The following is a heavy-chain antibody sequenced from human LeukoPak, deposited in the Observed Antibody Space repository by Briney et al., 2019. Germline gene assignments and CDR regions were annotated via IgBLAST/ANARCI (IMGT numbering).Heavy chain of an antibody. Sequence: PSETLSLTCAVYGGSFSGYYWSWIRQPPGKGLEWIGEINHSGSTNYNPSLKSRVTISVDTSKHQFSLKLSSVTAADTAVYYCARGEYSGSTYYFDYWGQGTLVTVSS. CDR3: ARGEYSGSTYYFDY. V-gene: IGHV4-34*01. CDR2: INHSGST. D-gene: IGHD1-26*01. J-gene: IGHJ4*02. CDR1: GGSFSGYY.